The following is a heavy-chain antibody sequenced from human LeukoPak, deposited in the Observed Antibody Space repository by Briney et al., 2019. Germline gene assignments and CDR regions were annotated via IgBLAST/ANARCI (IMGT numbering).Heavy chain of an antibody. J-gene: IGHJ4*02. Sequence: SETLSLTCTVSGGSISSSSYYWGWIRQPPGKGLEWIGYIYYSGSTNYNPSLKSRVTISVDTSKNQFSLKLSSVTAADTAVYYCARGYYNVPLTFDYWGQGTLVTVSS. CDR2: IYYSGST. V-gene: IGHV4-61*05. CDR3: ARGYYNVPLTFDY. D-gene: IGHD3-10*01. CDR1: GGSISSSSYY.